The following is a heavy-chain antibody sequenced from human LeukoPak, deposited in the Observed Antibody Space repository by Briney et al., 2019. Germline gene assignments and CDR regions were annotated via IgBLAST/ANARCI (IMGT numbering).Heavy chain of an antibody. Sequence: PSETLSLTCAVYGGSFSGYYWSWIRQPPGKGLEWIGEINHSGSTNYNPCLKSRVTISVDTSKNQFSLKLSSVTAADTAVYYCARVGWSGLEINWGQGTLVTVSS. CDR2: INHSGST. D-gene: IGHD3-3*01. CDR1: GGSFSGYY. V-gene: IGHV4-34*01. CDR3: ARVGWSGLEIN. J-gene: IGHJ4*02.